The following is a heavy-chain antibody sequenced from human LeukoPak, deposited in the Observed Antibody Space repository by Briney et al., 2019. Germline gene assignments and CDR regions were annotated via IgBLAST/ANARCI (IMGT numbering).Heavy chain of an antibody. CDR1: GGSISSGDYY. CDR3: ARDSSGWYFDY. V-gene: IGHV4-30-4*01. D-gene: IGHD6-19*01. Sequence: PSETLSLTCTVSGGSISSGDYYWSWIRQPPGKGLEWIGYIYYSGSTYYNPSLKSRVTISVDTSKNQFSLKLSSVTAADTAVYYCARDSSGWYFDYWGQGTLVTVSS. J-gene: IGHJ4*02. CDR2: IYYSGST.